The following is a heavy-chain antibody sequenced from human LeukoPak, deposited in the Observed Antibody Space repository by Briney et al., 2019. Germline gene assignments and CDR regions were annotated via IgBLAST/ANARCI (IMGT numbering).Heavy chain of an antibody. CDR1: GYTFTSYY. CDR2: IRPSGST. D-gene: IGHD5-24*01. Sequence: GASVKVSCKASGYTFTSYYIHWVRQAPGQGLEYMGIIRPSGSTAYAQKLQGRVTMTRDTSTSAVYMELSSLRSEDTAVYYARVGPETYFFDFWGQGTLVTVSS. V-gene: IGHV1-46*01. CDR3: ARVGPETYFFDF. J-gene: IGHJ4*02.